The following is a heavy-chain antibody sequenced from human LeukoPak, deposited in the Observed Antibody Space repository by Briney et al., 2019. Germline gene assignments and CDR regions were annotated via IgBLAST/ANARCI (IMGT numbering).Heavy chain of an antibody. D-gene: IGHD6-13*01. J-gene: IGHJ4*02. Sequence: PGGSLTLPCAASGFTFSTYAMIGVRQPPGKGLEGVSGISASGGTTYYADSVKGRFTISRDNSKNTLYLQMNSLRGEDTAVYYCAKDKAPGSWHTPSDYWGQGTLVTVSS. CDR3: AKDKAPGSWHTPSDY. V-gene: IGHV3-23*01. CDR1: GFTFSTYA. CDR2: ISASGGTT.